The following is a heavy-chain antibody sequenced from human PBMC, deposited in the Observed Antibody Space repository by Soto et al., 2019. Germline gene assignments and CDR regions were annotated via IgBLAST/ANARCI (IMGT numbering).Heavy chain of an antibody. D-gene: IGHD3-3*01. Sequence: GASVKVSCKASGYTFTSYGISWVRQAPGQGLEWMGWISAYNGNTNYAQKLQGRVTMTTDTSTSTAYMELRSLRSDDTAVYYCARDRRPYYDFWSASPAYGMDVWGQGTTVTVSS. CDR2: ISAYNGNT. CDR3: ARDRRPYYDFWSASPAYGMDV. V-gene: IGHV1-18*01. CDR1: GYTFTSYG. J-gene: IGHJ6*01.